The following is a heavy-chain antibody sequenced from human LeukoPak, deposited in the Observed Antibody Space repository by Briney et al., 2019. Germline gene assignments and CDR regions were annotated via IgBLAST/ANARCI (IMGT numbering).Heavy chain of an antibody. J-gene: IGHJ4*02. CDR3: TTDNPDYFDWLLSGDY. Sequence: GGSLRLSCAASGFTFSNAWMSWVRQAPGKGLEWVGRIKSKTDGGTTDYAAPVKGRFTISRDDSKNTLYLQMNSLKTEDTAVYYCTTDNPDYFDWLLSGDYWGQGTLVTVSS. V-gene: IGHV3-15*01. D-gene: IGHD3-9*01. CDR1: GFTFSNAW. CDR2: IKSKTDGGTT.